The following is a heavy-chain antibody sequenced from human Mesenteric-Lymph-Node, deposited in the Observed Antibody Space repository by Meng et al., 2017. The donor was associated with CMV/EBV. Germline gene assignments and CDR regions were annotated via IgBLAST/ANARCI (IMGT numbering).Heavy chain of an antibody. CDR3: ARADYDFWSGLPGY. J-gene: IGHJ4*02. Sequence: ASVKVSCKASGYTFTGYYMHWVRQAPGQGLEWMGWINPNSGGTNYAQKFQGRVTMTRDTSISTAYMELSRLRSDDTAVYYCARADYDFWSGLPGYWGQGTLVTVPQ. V-gene: IGHV1-2*02. D-gene: IGHD3-3*01. CDR1: GYTFTGYY. CDR2: INPNSGGT.